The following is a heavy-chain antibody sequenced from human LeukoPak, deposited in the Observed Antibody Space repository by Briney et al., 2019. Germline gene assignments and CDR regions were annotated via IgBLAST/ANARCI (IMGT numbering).Heavy chain of an antibody. CDR1: GGTFSSYA. CDR2: IIPIFGTA. Sequence: ASVKVSCKASGGTFSSYAISWVRQAPGQGLEWMGGIIPIFGTANYAQKFQGRVTITADESTSTAYMELSSLRSEDTAVYYCASTPHPETDAFDIWGQGTMVTVSS. CDR3: ASTPHPETDAFDI. D-gene: IGHD1-14*01. V-gene: IGHV1-69*01. J-gene: IGHJ3*02.